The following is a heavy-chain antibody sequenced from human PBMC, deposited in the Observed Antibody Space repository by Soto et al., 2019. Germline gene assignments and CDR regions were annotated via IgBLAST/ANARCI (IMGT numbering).Heavy chain of an antibody. D-gene: IGHD4-4*01. Sequence: QVQLVQSGAEVKKPGSSVKVSCKASGGTFSSYTISWVRQAPGQGLEWMGRIIPILGIANYAQKFQGRVTITADKSTSTAYMELSSLRSEDTAVYYCARVPVKTTVPKYYFDYWGQGTLVTVSS. J-gene: IGHJ4*02. CDR2: IIPILGIA. CDR1: GGTFSSYT. CDR3: ARVPVKTTVPKYYFDY. V-gene: IGHV1-69*02.